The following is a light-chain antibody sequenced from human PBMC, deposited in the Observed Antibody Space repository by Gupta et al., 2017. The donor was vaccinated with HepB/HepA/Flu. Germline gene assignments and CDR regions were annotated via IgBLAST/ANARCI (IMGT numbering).Light chain of an antibody. CDR1: QSISSW. CDR2: KAS. V-gene: IGKV1-5*03. Sequence: DIQMTQSPSTLSASVGDRVTITCRASQSISSWLAWYQQKPGKAPKLLIYKASSLESGVTSRFSGSGAGTEFTLTSSIRQRDDCENYYGQHYNSYRTFGQGTKVEIK. CDR3: QHYNSYRT. J-gene: IGKJ1*01.